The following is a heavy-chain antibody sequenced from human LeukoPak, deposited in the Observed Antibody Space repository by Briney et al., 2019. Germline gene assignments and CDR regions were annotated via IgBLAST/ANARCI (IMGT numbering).Heavy chain of an antibody. V-gene: IGHV4-31*03. Sequence: SQTLSLTCTVSGGSISSGGYYWSWIHQHPGKGLAWIGYIYYSGGTYYNPSLKSRVTISVDKSKNQFSLKLSSVTAADTAVYYCARKVVLVAATNAFDIWGQGTMVTVSS. J-gene: IGHJ3*02. D-gene: IGHD2-15*01. CDR2: IYYSGGT. CDR1: GGSISSGGYY. CDR3: ARKVVLVAATNAFDI.